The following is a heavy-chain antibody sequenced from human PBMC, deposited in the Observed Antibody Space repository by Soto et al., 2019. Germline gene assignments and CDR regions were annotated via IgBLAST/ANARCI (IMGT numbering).Heavy chain of an antibody. CDR3: ARLAVLVPAAINYYGMDV. CDR1: GYSFTSYW. CDR2: IYPGDSDT. D-gene: IGHD2-2*01. J-gene: IGHJ6*02. Sequence: GESLKISCKGSGYSFTSYWIGWVRQMPGKGLEWMGIIYPGDSDTRYSPSFQGQVTISADKSISTAYLQWSSLKASDTAMYYCARLAVLVPAAINYYGMDVWGQGTKVTVYS. V-gene: IGHV5-51*01.